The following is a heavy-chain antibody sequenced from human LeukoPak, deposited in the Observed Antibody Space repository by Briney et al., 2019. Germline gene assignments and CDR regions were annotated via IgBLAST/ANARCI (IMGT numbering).Heavy chain of an antibody. CDR3: ARLGVGATRDAFDI. Sequence: SAGSLRLSCAASGFTFDDYGMSWVRQAPGKGLEWVSGINWNGGSTGYADSVKGRFTISRDNAKNSLYLQMNSLRAEDTALYYCARLGVGATRDAFDIWGQGTMVTVSS. V-gene: IGHV3-20*04. CDR1: GFTFDDYG. CDR2: INWNGGST. D-gene: IGHD1-26*01. J-gene: IGHJ3*02.